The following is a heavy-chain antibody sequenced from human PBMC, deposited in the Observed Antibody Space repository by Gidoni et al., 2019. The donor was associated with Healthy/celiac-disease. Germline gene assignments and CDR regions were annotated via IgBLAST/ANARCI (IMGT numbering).Heavy chain of an antibody. Sequence: QVQLVESGGGVVQPGRSLRLSCAASGFTFSSYGMHWVRQAPGKGLEWVAVIWYDGSNKYYADSVKGRFTISRDNSKNTLYLQMNSLRAEDTAVYYCARDLDWGVPAAILYYWGQGTLVTVSS. CDR1: GFTFSSYG. D-gene: IGHD2-2*01. CDR2: IWYDGSNK. CDR3: ARDLDWGVPAAILYY. J-gene: IGHJ4*02. V-gene: IGHV3-33*01.